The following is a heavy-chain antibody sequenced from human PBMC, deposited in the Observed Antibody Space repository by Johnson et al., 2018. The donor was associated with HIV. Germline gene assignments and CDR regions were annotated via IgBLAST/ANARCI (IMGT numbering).Heavy chain of an antibody. V-gene: IGHV3-30*03. J-gene: IGHJ3*02. CDR1: GFTFSSYG. CDR2: ISYDGSNK. D-gene: IGHD1-20*01. CDR3: ARGIPTLPLTGTRGFDI. Sequence: QVQLVESGGGVVQPGRSLRLSCAASGFTFSSYGMHWVRQAPGKGLEWVAVISYDGSNKYYADSMTGRFTLSRDNAKNSLYLQMNSLRAEDTALYYCARGIPTLPLTGTRGFDIWGQGTMVTVSS.